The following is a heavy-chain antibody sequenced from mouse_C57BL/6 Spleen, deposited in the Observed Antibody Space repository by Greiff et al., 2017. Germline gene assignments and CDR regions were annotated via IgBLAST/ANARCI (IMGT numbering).Heavy chain of an antibody. Sequence: QVQLQQSGPELVKPGASVKISCKASGYAFSSSWMNWVKQRPGKGLEWIGRIYPGDGDTNYNGKFKGKATLTADKSSSTAYMQLSSLTSEDSAVYFCARWGTTVLDYWGQGTTLTVSS. CDR3: ARWGTTVLDY. V-gene: IGHV1-82*01. CDR1: GYAFSSSW. D-gene: IGHD1-1*01. CDR2: IYPGDGDT. J-gene: IGHJ2*01.